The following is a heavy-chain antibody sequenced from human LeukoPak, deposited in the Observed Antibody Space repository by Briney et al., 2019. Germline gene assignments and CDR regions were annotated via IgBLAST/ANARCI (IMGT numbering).Heavy chain of an antibody. J-gene: IGHJ4*02. CDR3: ARSTAGTVSDY. CDR2: IYPGDSDT. Sequence: GESLKISCKGSGYSFTSYWIGWVRQMPGKGLEWMGIIYPGDSDTRYSPSFQGRVSLSADKSASTAYLQWSSLQASDTAMYYCARSTAGTVSDYWGQGTMVTVSS. D-gene: IGHD1-14*01. V-gene: IGHV5-51*01. CDR1: GYSFTSYW.